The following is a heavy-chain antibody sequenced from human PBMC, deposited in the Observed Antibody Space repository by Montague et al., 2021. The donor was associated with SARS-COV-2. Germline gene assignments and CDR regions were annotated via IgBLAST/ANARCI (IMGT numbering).Heavy chain of an antibody. D-gene: IGHD3-3*01. CDR2: IYTSGST. CDR1: GGSISSGSYY. V-gene: IGHV4-61*02. Sequence: TLSLTCTVSGGSISSGSYYWSWIRQPAGKGLEWIGRIYTSGSTNYXPSLKSRVTISVDTSKNQFSLKLSSVTAADTAVYYCGREGGITIFGVVILYYFDYWGQGTLVTVSS. J-gene: IGHJ4*02. CDR3: GREGGITIFGVVILYYFDY.